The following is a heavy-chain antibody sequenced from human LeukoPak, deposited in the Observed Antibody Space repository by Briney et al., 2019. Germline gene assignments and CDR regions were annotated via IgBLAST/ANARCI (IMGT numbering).Heavy chain of an antibody. Sequence: GASVKVSCKASGYTFTNFYIHWVRQAPGQGLEWMGWINPSSGGTNYARKFQGRVTMTRDTSISTAYMELSRLKSDDTAVYYCARDPRYGDLLDYYYYVDVWGKGTTVTVSS. CDR3: ARDPRYGDLLDYYYYVDV. D-gene: IGHD4-17*01. CDR2: INPSSGGT. V-gene: IGHV1-2*02. J-gene: IGHJ6*03. CDR1: GYTFTNFY.